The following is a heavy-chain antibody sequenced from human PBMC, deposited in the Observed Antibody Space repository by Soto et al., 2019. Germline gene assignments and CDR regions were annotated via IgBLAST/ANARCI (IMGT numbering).Heavy chain of an antibody. CDR3: AKEDGAGFKS. CDR2: IWHDGTKT. D-gene: IGHD1-26*01. V-gene: IGHV3-33*06. Sequence: QVQLVESGGGVVQPGRSLRLSCAASGFIFSSHAMHWFRRPPGKGLEWVAEIWHDGTKTYYADSVKGRFTISRDSSKNPLYLDMNNLRAEDTAVYYCAKEDGAGFKSWGQGTLVIVSS. CDR1: GFIFSSHA. J-gene: IGHJ4*02.